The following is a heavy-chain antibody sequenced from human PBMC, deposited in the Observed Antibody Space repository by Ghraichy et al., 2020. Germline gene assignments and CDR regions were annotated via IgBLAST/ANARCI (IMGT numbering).Heavy chain of an antibody. CDR2: IYYSGST. V-gene: IGHV4-31*03. CDR1: GGSISSGGYY. Sequence: SETLSLTCTVSGGSISSGGYYWSWIRQHPGKGLEWIGYIYYSGSTYYNPSLKSRVTISVDTSKNQFSLKLSSVTAADTAVYYCARDGNDFWSGYNYYYGMDVWGQGTTVTVSS. CDR3: ARDGNDFWSGYNYYYGMDV. J-gene: IGHJ6*02. D-gene: IGHD3-3*01.